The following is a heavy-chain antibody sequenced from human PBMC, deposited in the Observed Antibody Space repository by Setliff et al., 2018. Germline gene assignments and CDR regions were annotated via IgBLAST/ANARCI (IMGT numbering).Heavy chain of an antibody. V-gene: IGHV5-51*01. CDR1: GYSFTSYW. J-gene: IGHJ3*02. Sequence: PGESLKISCKGSGYSFTSYWIGWVRQMPGKGLEWMGIIYPGDPDTRYSPAFQGQVTISADKSISTAYLQWSSLKASDTAMYYCARHRWAIDDAFDIWGQGTMVPVSS. CDR2: IYPGDPDT. CDR3: ARHRWAIDDAFDI. D-gene: IGHD3-16*01.